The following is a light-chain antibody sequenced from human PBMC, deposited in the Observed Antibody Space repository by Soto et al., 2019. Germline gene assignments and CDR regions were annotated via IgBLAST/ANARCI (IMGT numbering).Light chain of an antibody. CDR3: QQYDNLPWT. Sequence: DIQMTQSPSSLSASVGDRVIITCQASQDISNYLNWYQQKPGKAPKLLIYDASNLETGVPSRFSGSGSGTDFTFTISSLQPEDIATYYCQQYDNLPWTFGQGTKVEIK. CDR2: DAS. J-gene: IGKJ1*01. V-gene: IGKV1-33*01. CDR1: QDISNY.